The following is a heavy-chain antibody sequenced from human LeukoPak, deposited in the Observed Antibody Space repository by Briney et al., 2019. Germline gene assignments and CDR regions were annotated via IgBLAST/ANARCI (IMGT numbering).Heavy chain of an antibody. CDR2: INPYSGVT. CDR3: AVGLRYLEWLLRPLDY. CDR1: GYAFTDYF. D-gene: IGHD3-3*01. Sequence: ASVKVSCKTSGYAFTDYFMHWVRQAPGQGLEWMGWINPYSGVTNHAQKFQGGVTMTRDTSISTAYMELSRLRPDDTAFYYCAVGLRYLEWLLRPLDYWGQGTLVTVSS. V-gene: IGHV1-2*02. J-gene: IGHJ4*02.